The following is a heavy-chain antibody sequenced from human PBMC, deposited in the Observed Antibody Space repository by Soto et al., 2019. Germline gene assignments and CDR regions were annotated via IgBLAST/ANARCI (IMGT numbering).Heavy chain of an antibody. V-gene: IGHV3-23*01. Sequence: GESLKISCAASGFTFSSYAMSWVRQAPGKGLEWVSAISGSGGSTYYADSVKGRFTISRDNSKNTLYLQMNSLRAEDTAVYYCAKDNRHYDSSGYNYWGQGTLVTVSS. J-gene: IGHJ4*02. CDR3: AKDNRHYDSSGYNY. D-gene: IGHD3-22*01. CDR1: GFTFSSYA. CDR2: ISGSGGST.